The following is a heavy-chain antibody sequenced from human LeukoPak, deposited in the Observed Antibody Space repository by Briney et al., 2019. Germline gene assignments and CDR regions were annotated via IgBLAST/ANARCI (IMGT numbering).Heavy chain of an antibody. V-gene: IGHV3-30*03. CDR2: ISSDGSQK. J-gene: IGHJ4*02. CDR1: GFTFSSYA. Sequence: GGSLRLSCAASGFTFSSYAMHWVRQAPGKGLEWVAIISSDGSQKFYADSVKGRFTISRDNSKNTLYLQMDSLRAEDTAVYYCARDVGYSLEYWGQGTLVTVSS. D-gene: IGHD2-21*01. CDR3: ARDVGYSLEY.